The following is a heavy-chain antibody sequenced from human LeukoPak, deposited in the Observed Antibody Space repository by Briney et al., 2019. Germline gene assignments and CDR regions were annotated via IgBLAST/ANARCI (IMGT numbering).Heavy chain of an antibody. CDR3: ARGKGYYESSGYYPFDY. J-gene: IGHJ4*02. D-gene: IGHD3-22*01. V-gene: IGHV1-2*02. Sequence: ASVKVSCKASGYTFNGYYMHWVRRAPGQGLEWLGWINPHSGDTNYAQKFRGRVTMTRDTSISTAYMELSRLRSDDTAVYYCARGKGYYESSGYYPFDYWGQGTLVTVSS. CDR2: INPHSGDT. CDR1: GYTFNGYY.